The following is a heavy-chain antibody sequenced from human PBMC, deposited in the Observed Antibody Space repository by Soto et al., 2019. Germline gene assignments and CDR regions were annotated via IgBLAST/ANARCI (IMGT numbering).Heavy chain of an antibody. V-gene: IGHV4-31*03. D-gene: IGHD4-4*01. Sequence: PSETLSLTCTVSGGSISSGGYYWSWIRQHPGKGLEWIGYIYYSGSTYYNPSLKSRVTISVDTSKNQFSLKLSSVTAADTAVYYCAIETVTRGWFVPWGPGTLVTVFS. J-gene: IGHJ5*02. CDR1: GGSISSGGYY. CDR2: IYYSGST. CDR3: AIETVTRGWFVP.